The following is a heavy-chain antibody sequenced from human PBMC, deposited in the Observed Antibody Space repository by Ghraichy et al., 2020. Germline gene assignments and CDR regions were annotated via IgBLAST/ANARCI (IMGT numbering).Heavy chain of an antibody. CDR3: ARLSRVHSSGWYYFDY. CDR2: IIAGNGNT. CDR1: GYTFISYA. D-gene: IGHD6-19*01. Sequence: ASVKVSCKASGYTFISYALHWVRQAPGQRLEWMGWIIAGNGNTQYAQKFQGRVTITRGTSASTAYMELSSLRSEDTAVYYCARLSRVHSSGWYYFDYWGQVTLVTVSS. J-gene: IGHJ4*02. V-gene: IGHV1-3*01.